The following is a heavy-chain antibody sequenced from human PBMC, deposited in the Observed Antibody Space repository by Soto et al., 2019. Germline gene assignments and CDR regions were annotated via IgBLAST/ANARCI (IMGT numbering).Heavy chain of an antibody. Sequence: QVQLVEPGGGVVQPGRSLRLSCAASGFTFSSYGMHWVRQAPGKGLEWVAVIWYDGSNKYYADSVKGRFTISRDNSMNTLYMQMNSLRDEDTAVYYCAREGTMVRGVMGYYYYYYCMDVWCKGTTVTVSS. CDR2: IWYDGSNK. V-gene: IGHV3-33*01. CDR1: GFTFSSYG. D-gene: IGHD3-10*01. J-gene: IGHJ6*03. CDR3: AREGTMVRGVMGYYYYYYCMDV.